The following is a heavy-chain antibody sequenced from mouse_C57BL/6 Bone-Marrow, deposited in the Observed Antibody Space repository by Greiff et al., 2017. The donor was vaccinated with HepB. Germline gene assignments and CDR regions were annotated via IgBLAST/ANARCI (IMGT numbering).Heavy chain of an antibody. V-gene: IGHV1-76*01. Sequence: QVQLKQSGAELVRPGASVKLSCKASGYTFTDYYINWVKQRPGQGLEWIARIYPGSGNTYYNEKFKGKATLTAEKASSTAYMQLSSLTSEDSAVYFCARKATMVTSHAMDYWGQGTSVTVSS. CDR2: IYPGSGNT. J-gene: IGHJ4*01. CDR3: ARKATMVTSHAMDY. CDR1: GYTFTDYY. D-gene: IGHD2-2*01.